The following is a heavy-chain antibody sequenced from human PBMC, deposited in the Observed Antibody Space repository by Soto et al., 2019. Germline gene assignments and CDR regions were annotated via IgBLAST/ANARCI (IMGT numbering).Heavy chain of an antibody. CDR1: GFDFGSFG. Sequence: QMQQVQSGPEVKEPGTSVRVSCRASGFDFGSFGIQFLRQTRGRGLEWIGWIVVVSGSTNYARHFQGRVAISRAMSSNTAYLDLYDLKSDATAAYFCSADHPHMAMGWPVWGQGTTVTVSS. CDR3: SADHPHMAMGWPV. D-gene: IGHD1-26*01. V-gene: IGHV1-58*02. CDR2: IVVVSGST. J-gene: IGHJ6*02.